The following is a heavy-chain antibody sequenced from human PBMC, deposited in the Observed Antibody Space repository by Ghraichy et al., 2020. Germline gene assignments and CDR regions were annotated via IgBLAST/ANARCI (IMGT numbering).Heavy chain of an antibody. CDR1: GFSLSTSGVG. J-gene: IGHJ4*02. CDR2: IYWDDDK. V-gene: IGHV2-5*02. CDR3: AHLTTGHSSYWLGDYFDC. D-gene: IGHD6-19*01. Sequence: SGPTLVKPTQTLTLTCTFSGFSLSTSGVGVGWIRQPPGKALEWLALIYWDDDKRYSPSLKRRLTITKDTSKNQVVLTMTNMDPVDTATYYCAHLTTGHSSYWLGDYFDCWCQGAMVTGSS.